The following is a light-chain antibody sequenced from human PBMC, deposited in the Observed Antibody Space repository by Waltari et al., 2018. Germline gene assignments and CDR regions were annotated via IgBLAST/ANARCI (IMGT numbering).Light chain of an antibody. CDR3: HQYYTTPRT. V-gene: IGKV4-1*01. CDR2: WAS. Sequence: DIVMTQSPDSLAVSLGERATINCKSCQSVLYSYNSENYLAWYQQNPGQPPNLLFYWASTRACGGPYRLRGSGSGTDFTLTISSLQAEDVAVYYCHQYYTTPRTFGQGTKVEIK. J-gene: IGKJ1*01. CDR1: QSVLYSYNSENY.